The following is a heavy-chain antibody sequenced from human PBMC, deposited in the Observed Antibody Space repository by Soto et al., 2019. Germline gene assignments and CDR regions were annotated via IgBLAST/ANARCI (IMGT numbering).Heavy chain of an antibody. CDR1: GGSISSGGYS. CDR3: ARHLPPPENFWSGYPTTPYYFDY. J-gene: IGHJ4*02. Sequence: PSETLSLTCTVSGGSISSGGYSWSWIRQPPGKGLEWIGSIYYSGSTYYNPSLKSRVTISVDTSKNQFSLKLSSVTAADTAVYYCARHLPPPENFWSGYPTTPYYFDYWGQGTLVTVSS. D-gene: IGHD3-3*01. V-gene: IGHV4-30-2*03. CDR2: IYYSGST.